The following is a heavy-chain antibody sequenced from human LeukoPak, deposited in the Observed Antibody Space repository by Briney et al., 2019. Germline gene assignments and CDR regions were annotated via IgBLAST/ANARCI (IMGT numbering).Heavy chain of an antibody. J-gene: IGHJ4*02. CDR1: GGSFNSYY. V-gene: IGHV4-4*07. CDR3: GRQGYTASYYFVDY. CDR2: IYPTGTP. Sequence: SETLSLTCTLSGGSFNSYYWGWVRQPAGKGLEWIGRIYPTGTPNYSPSFKSRLTMSLDTSKKQFPLKLRSVTAADTAVYYCGRQGYTASYYFVDYWSQGTVVTVSS. D-gene: IGHD3-10*01.